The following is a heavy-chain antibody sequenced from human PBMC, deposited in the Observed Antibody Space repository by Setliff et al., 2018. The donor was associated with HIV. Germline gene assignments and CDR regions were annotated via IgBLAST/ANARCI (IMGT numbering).Heavy chain of an antibody. J-gene: IGHJ6*03. CDR1: GGSISSYF. Sequence: SETLSLTCTVSGGSISSYFWSWIRQPPGRGLEWIGYIYTNGSTNYNPSLKSRVTISIDTSKNQFSLKLSSMTAADTAVYYCARGDGTKYYYYYYMDVWGKGTTVTVSS. D-gene: IGHD1-7*01. V-gene: IGHV4-59*01. CDR2: IYTNGST. CDR3: ARGDGTKYYYYYYMDV.